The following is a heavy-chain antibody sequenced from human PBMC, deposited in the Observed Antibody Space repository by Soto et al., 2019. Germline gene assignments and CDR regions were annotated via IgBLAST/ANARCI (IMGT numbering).Heavy chain of an antibody. V-gene: IGHV1-3*05. CDR2: INAGSGKT. Sequence: QVQLVQSGAVEKKPGASVKVSCKTSGYTFTTYGMHWVRQAPGQRPEWLGWINAGSGKTKYSQRFQGRVSITRDTSASTVYVDLSSLRSEDTAVYYCTVTTKTSYFDYWGQRTLVIVSS. D-gene: IGHD4-17*01. CDR3: TVTTKTSYFDY. CDR1: GYTFTTYG. J-gene: IGHJ4*02.